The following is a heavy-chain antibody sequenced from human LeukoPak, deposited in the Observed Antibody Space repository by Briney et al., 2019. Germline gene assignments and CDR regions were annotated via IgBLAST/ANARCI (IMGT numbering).Heavy chain of an antibody. Sequence: GGSLRLSCAASGFTFSSYWMHWVRQAPGKGLVWVSRIESDGTSTNYADSVKGRFTISRDNAKNSLYLQMNSLRAEDTAVYYCAREGTYGDYGIYYYYMDVWGKGTTVTVSS. CDR2: IESDGTST. V-gene: IGHV3-74*01. J-gene: IGHJ6*03. CDR1: GFTFSSYW. D-gene: IGHD4-17*01. CDR3: AREGTYGDYGIYYYYMDV.